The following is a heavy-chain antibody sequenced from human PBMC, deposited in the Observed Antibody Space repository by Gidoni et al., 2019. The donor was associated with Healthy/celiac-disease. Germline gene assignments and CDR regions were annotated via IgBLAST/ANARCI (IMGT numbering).Heavy chain of an antibody. Sequence: EVQLLESGGGLVQPGGALRLYCAAAGCTVSSDAMSWVRQAPGKGLGWVSAISGSGGSTYYADSVKGRFTISRDNSKNTLYLQMNSLRAEDTAVYYCAKSGYSGNYYYYGMDVWGQGTTVTVSS. CDR2: ISGSGGST. CDR1: GCTVSSDA. V-gene: IGHV3-23*01. D-gene: IGHD5-12*01. J-gene: IGHJ6*02. CDR3: AKSGYSGNYYYYGMDV.